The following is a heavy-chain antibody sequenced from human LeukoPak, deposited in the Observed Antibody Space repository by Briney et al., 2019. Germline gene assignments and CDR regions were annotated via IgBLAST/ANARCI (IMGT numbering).Heavy chain of an antibody. CDR3: AREGHLSGYYFPDY. CDR1: GYTFTGYY. D-gene: IGHD3-22*01. CDR2: INPNSGGT. J-gene: IGHJ4*02. V-gene: IGHV1-2*06. Sequence: ASVKVSCKASGYTFTGYYMHWVRQAPGQGLEWMGRINPNSGGTNYAQKFQGRATMTRDTSISTAYMELSRLRSDDTAVYYCAREGHLSGYYFPDYWGQGTLVTVS.